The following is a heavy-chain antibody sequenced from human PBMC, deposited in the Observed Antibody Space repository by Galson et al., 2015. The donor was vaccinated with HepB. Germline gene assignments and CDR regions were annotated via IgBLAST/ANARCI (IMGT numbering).Heavy chain of an antibody. CDR3: AKKGVSVPASVYLDY. V-gene: IGHV3-23*01. CDR2: ISDNGVTT. D-gene: IGHD3-10*01. Sequence: SLRLSCAASGFTFSNYAMSWVRQAPEKGLEWVSVISDNGVTTIYADSVKGRFTISRDSSKNTLYLQMNSLRAEDTAVYYCAKKGVSVPASVYLDYWGQGTLVTVSS. J-gene: IGHJ4*02. CDR1: GFTFSNYA.